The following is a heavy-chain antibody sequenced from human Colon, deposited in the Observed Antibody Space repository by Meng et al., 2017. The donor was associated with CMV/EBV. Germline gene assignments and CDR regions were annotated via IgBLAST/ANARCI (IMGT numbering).Heavy chain of an antibody. J-gene: IGHJ5*02. CDR3: ARDLTGYCSSSTCYIGWFDA. CDR1: GYTFSTFG. CDR2: ISDHNGNT. V-gene: IGHV1-18*01. Sequence: ASVKVSCKASGYTFSTFGISWVRQAPGQGLEWMGWISDHNGNTNYAQKFQGRVTVTTDTSTGTVYMELGSLRSDDTAVYYCARDLTGYCSSSTCYIGWFDAWGQGTLVTVSS. D-gene: IGHD2-2*01.